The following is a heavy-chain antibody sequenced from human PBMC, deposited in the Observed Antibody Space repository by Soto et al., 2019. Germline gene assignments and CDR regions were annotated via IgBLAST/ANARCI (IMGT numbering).Heavy chain of an antibody. Sequence: EVQLLESGGGLVQPGGSLRLSCAASGFTFSSYAMSWVRQAPGKGLEWVSAISGSGGATYSADSVKGRFTISRDSSKYTLYLQMNSLRAEDTAVYYCAKVNDFCGGYYTGSYFDSWGQGTLVTVSS. CDR2: ISGSGGAT. CDR3: AKVNDFCGGYYTGSYFDS. CDR1: GFTFSSYA. V-gene: IGHV3-23*01. D-gene: IGHD3-3*01. J-gene: IGHJ4*02.